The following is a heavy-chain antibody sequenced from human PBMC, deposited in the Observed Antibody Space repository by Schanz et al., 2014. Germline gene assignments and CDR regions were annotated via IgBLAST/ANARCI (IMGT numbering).Heavy chain of an antibody. V-gene: IGHV1-18*01. Sequence: QGQLVQSGAEVKKPGASVKVSCKASGYTFTSYGITWVRQAPGQGLEWMGWISAYNGHTTYAQKFQGRVTMTTDTSTSTAYMELRSLRSEDTAVYYCARGLGDERWLDLNEAFDSWGQGTIXTVSS. CDR2: ISAYNGHT. CDR3: ARGLGDERWLDLNEAFDS. J-gene: IGHJ3*02. CDR1: GYTFTSYG. D-gene: IGHD6-19*01.